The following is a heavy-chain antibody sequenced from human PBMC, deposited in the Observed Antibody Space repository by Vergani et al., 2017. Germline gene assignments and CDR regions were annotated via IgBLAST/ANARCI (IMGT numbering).Heavy chain of an antibody. CDR1: GFSFRGHG. V-gene: IGHV3-30*03. D-gene: IGHD6-13*01. Sequence: QVHLVESGGGVVQPGRSLTLSCVASGFSFRGHGMHWVRQAPGKGLEWVAMISYDGDRRDYGDFAKGRFTISRDSSKTVYLQMNSLRVEDTAMYFCARSPSPMYSSSWAPQAYYYYYYMDVWGKGTTVTVSS. CDR2: ISYDGDRR. J-gene: IGHJ6*03. CDR3: ARSPSPMYSSSWAPQAYYYYYYMDV.